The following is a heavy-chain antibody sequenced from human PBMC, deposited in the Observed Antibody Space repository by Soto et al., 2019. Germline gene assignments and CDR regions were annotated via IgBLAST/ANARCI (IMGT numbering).Heavy chain of an antibody. CDR3: ASQGAATELDF. D-gene: IGHD6-25*01. J-gene: IGHJ4*02. CDR2: IRNKANGYAT. V-gene: IGHV3-73*01. Sequence: EVQLVDSGGGLVQPGGSLKLSCAASGFTFNIAAIHWVRQASGKGLEWVGLIRNKANGYATAYAPSVKGRITVSRDDSTDMAFREMTRLKAEGRAVYYCASQGAATELDFWGKGTLVTVSS. CDR1: GFTFNIAA.